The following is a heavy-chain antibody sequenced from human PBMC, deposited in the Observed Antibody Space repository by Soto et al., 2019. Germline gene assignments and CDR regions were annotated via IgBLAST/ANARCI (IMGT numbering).Heavy chain of an antibody. CDR3: ASSEATALDY. CDR2: AHHSGRT. V-gene: IGHV4-4*02. J-gene: IGHJ4*02. Sequence: QVQLQESGPGLLKPSGTLSLTCTVSGDSMSSSNWWNWVRQPPGKGLEWIGEAHHSGRTNYNPSLKSRVTISVDTSQNHFSLQLTSVTAADTAVSYCASSEATALDYWGQGTLVTVSS. CDR1: GDSMSSSNW.